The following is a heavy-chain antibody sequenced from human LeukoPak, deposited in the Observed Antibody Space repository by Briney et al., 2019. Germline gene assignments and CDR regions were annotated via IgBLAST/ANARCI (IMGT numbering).Heavy chain of an antibody. CDR2: INPNSGGT. V-gene: IGHV1-2*02. J-gene: IGHJ4*02. CDR1: GYTFTGYY. D-gene: IGHD3-10*01. Sequence: ASVKVSCKASGYTFTGYYMHWVRQAPGQGLEWMGWINPNSGGTNYAQKFQGRVTMTRDTSISTAYMELSRLRSDDTAVYYCARGSGSYYNVPHFDYWGQGTLVTVSS. CDR3: ARGSGSYYNVPHFDY.